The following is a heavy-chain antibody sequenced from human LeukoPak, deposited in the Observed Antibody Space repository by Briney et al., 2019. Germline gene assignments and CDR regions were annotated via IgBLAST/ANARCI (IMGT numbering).Heavy chain of an antibody. CDR2: IYYSGST. V-gene: IGHV4-39*01. D-gene: IGHD6-6*01. CDR1: GGSISSSSYY. J-gene: IGHJ4*02. Sequence: SETLSLTCTVSGGSISSSSYYWGWIRQPPGKGLEWIGSIYYSGSTYYNPSLKSRVTISVDTSKNQFSLKLSSVTAADTGVYYCAQYTSSSAYFDHWGQGTLVTVSS. CDR3: AQYTSSSAYFDH.